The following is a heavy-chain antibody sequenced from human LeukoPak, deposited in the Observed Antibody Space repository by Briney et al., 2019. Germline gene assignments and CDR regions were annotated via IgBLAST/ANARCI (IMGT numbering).Heavy chain of an antibody. CDR3: ARADHHSIDY. V-gene: IGHV3-7*01. Sequence: GGSLRLSCAASGFTFSWYWMSWVRQAPGKELGWVANINQDGSGSYYVDSVKGRFTISRDNAKNSLFLQLTTLRVDDTAVYYCARADHHSIDYWGQGTLVTVPS. CDR2: INQDGSGS. J-gene: IGHJ4*02. CDR1: GFTFSWYW.